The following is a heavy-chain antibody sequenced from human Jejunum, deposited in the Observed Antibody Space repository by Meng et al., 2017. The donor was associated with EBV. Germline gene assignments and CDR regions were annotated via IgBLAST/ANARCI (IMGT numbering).Heavy chain of an antibody. CDR2: IYNSEST. J-gene: IGHJ4*02. V-gene: IGHV4-61*08. CDR3: ARDQNGSYFAY. Sequence: QVQLPESGPGPVKPSATLSLTCTVCGGFVSRGGYYWSWIRQPPGKGLEWIGYIYNSESTNYKSSLKSRVTISADTSKIQFSLRLSSVTAADTAVYYCARDQNGSYFAYWGQGTLVTVSS. D-gene: IGHD1-26*01. CDR1: GGFVSRGGYY.